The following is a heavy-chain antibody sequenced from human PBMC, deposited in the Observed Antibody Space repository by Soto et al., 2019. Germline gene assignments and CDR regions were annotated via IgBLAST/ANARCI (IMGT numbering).Heavy chain of an antibody. CDR1: GFTFSSCS. CDR3: ARDGCSGSNCLNWFDP. V-gene: IGHV3-48*01. Sequence: EVQLVESGGGLVQPGGSLRLSCAASGFTFSSCSMNWVRQAPGKGLEWVSYISSSSTTKYYADSVKGRFTISRDNAKNSLYLQMSSLRAEDTAVYYCARDGCSGSNCLNWFDPWGQGSLVTVSS. CDR2: ISSSSTTK. D-gene: IGHD2-15*01. J-gene: IGHJ5*02.